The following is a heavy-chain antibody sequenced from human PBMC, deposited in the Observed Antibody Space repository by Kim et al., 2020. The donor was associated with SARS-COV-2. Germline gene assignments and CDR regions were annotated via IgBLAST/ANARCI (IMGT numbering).Heavy chain of an antibody. J-gene: IGHJ4*01. D-gene: IGHD3-3*01. CDR2: ITDSGAT. CDR3: AKAGPTSTIFGYSFDY. V-gene: IGHV3-23*01. Sequence: GGSLRLSCTASGFTFNSFAMSWVRQAAGKGLEWVSLITDSGATYYAESVKGRFTISRDTSNNMLHLQISSLKAEDTAVYYFAKAGPTSTIFGYSFDYWG. CDR1: GFTFNSFA.